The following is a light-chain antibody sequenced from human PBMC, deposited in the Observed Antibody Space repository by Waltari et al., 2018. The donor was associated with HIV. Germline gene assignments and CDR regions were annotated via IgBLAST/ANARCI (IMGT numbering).Light chain of an antibody. J-gene: IGLJ2*01. V-gene: IGLV3-21*04. Sequence: LTQPPSLSVAPGETATLTCGATNIERKRVHWYQQKAGQAPVVVMSYDTDRPAGIAGRFSGFNSGHTASLIITRVGAGDEADYYCQVWDSATDHVLFGGGTRLTVL. CDR2: YDT. CDR1: NIERKR. CDR3: QVWDSATDHVL.